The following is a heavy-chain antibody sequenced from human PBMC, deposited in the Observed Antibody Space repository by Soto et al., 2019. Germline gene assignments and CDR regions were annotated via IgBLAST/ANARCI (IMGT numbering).Heavy chain of an antibody. V-gene: IGHV1-8*01. CDR1: GYTFITHD. CDR2: MNPNSGNT. D-gene: IGHD1-26*01. J-gene: IGHJ4*02. Sequence: ASVKVSCKASGYTFITHDINWVRQAPGQGLEWMGWMNPNSGNTGSAQKFQGRVTMTRNTSISTAYMELSSLTSEDTAVYYCARPGIVGVQPFDYWGQGALVTVSS. CDR3: ARPGIVGVQPFDY.